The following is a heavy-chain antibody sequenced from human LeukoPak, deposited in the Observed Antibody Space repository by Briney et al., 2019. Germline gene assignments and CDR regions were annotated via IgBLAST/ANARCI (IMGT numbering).Heavy chain of an antibody. J-gene: IGHJ4*02. V-gene: IGHV3-7*01. Sequence: PGGSLRLSCAASGFTFSRYWMSWVRQAPGKGLEWVASINKDGNKKSYVDSVNGRFTISRDNAKNSLYLQMNSLRADDTAMYYCTISNQARDTSDYPGDGYWGQGTLVTVSS. CDR1: GFTFSRYW. CDR2: INKDGNKK. CDR3: TISNQARDTSDYPGDGY. D-gene: IGHD3-22*01.